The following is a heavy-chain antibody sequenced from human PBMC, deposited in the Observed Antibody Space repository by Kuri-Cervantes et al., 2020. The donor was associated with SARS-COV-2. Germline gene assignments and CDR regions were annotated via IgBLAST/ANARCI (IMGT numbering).Heavy chain of an antibody. Sequence: ASVKVSCKASGYTFTSYYMHWVRQAPGQGLEWMGIINPSGGSTSYAQKFQGRVTMTRDTSTSTVYMELSSLRSEDTAVYYCARGVSHIAAAGPYYFDYWGQGTLVTVSS. CDR1: GYTFTSYY. D-gene: IGHD6-13*01. V-gene: IGHV1-46*01. CDR2: INPSGGST. J-gene: IGHJ4*02. CDR3: ARGVSHIAAAGPYYFDY.